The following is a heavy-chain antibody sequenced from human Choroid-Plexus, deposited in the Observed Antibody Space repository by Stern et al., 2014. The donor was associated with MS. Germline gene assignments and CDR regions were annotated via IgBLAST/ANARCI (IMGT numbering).Heavy chain of an antibody. Sequence: EVQLVESGGGLVQPGGSLRLSCAASGFNFSSYWMHWVRQFPAKGLLWVSQINRDGSDTSYADSVKGRFSISRDNIRNMLYLRMTSLRAEDTAVYYCARGVGDYWGQGARVTVSS. V-gene: IGHV3-74*01. J-gene: IGHJ4*02. CDR1: GFNFSSYW. CDR3: ARGVGDY. D-gene: IGHD3-16*01. CDR2: INRDGSDT.